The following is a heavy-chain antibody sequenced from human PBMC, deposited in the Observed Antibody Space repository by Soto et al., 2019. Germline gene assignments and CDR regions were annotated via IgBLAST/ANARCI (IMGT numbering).Heavy chain of an antibody. J-gene: IGHJ6*02. CDR3: ARCYCGGDCYSGSHYYCCMDV. D-gene: IGHD2-21*02. V-gene: IGHV5-51*01. CDR1: GYSFTSYW. CDR2: IYPGDSDT. Sequence: GESLKISCKGSGYSFTSYWIGWVRQMPGKGLEWMGIIYPGDSDTRYSPSFQGQVTISADKSISTAYLQWSSLKASDTAMYYCARCYCGGDCYSGSHYYCCMDVWGQGTTVTVSS.